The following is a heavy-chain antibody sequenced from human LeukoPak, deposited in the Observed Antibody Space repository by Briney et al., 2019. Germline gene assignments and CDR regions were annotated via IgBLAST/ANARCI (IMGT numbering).Heavy chain of an antibody. D-gene: IGHD3-9*01. Sequence: GGSLRLSCAASGFTFSTYAMSWVRQAPGKGLEWVSAISSAGDDTYYADSVKGRFTISRDNAKNSLYLQMNSLRAEDTAVYYCARESRYFDWFPIMDVWGQGTTVTVSS. CDR1: GFTFSTYA. CDR2: ISSAGDDT. J-gene: IGHJ6*02. V-gene: IGHV3-21*01. CDR3: ARESRYFDWFPIMDV.